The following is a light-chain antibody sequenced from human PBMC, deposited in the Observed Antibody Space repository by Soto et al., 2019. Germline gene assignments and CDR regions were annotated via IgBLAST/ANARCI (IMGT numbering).Light chain of an antibody. CDR3: SSYTSSSTLV. J-gene: IGLJ2*01. Sequence: QSALTQPASVSGSPGQSITISCTGTSSDVGGYNYVSWYQQHPGEAPKLMIYDVSNRPSGVSNRFSGSKSGNTASLTISGLQAEDEADYYCSSYTSSSTLVLGGGTKVTVL. CDR1: SSDVGGYNY. V-gene: IGLV2-14*01. CDR2: DVS.